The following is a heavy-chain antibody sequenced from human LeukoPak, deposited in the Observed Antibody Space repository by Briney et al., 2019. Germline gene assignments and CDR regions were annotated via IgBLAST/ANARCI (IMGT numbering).Heavy chain of an antibody. D-gene: IGHD3-22*01. CDR3: ARVPLHDSSGHCYPR. V-gene: IGHV1-3*01. CDR2: INGGNGNA. CDR1: GYTFTNYG. J-gene: IGHJ1*01. Sequence: ASVKVSCKTSGYTFTNYGMHWVRQAPGQRLEWMEWINGGNGNAKYSQNFQGRVTIIRDTSASTAYMELSSLRSEDTAVYYCARVPLHDSSGHCYPRWGQGTLVTVSS.